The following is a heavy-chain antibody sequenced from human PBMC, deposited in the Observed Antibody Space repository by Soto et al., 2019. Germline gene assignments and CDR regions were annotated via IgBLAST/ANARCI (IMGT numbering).Heavy chain of an antibody. Sequence: ASVKVSCKASGYTFTSYYMHWVRQAPGQGLEWMGIINPSGGSTSYAQKFQGRVTMTRDTSTSTVYMELSSLRSEDTAVYYCARDSQPAYGGTSYGMDVWGQGTTVTVSS. D-gene: IGHD4-17*01. J-gene: IGHJ6*02. V-gene: IGHV1-46*01. CDR1: GYTFTSYY. CDR2: INPSGGST. CDR3: ARDSQPAYGGTSYGMDV.